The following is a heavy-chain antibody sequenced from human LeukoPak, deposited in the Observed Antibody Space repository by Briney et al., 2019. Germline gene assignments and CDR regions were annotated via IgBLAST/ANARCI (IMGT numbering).Heavy chain of an antibody. D-gene: IGHD5-12*01. V-gene: IGHV4-39*01. CDR2: VSDSGST. CDR3: ARHTRPGHSGYENAFDI. CDR1: GSSISRTSYY. J-gene: IGHJ3*02. Sequence: SGTLSLTCTVSGSSISRTSYYWDWIRQPPGKGLEWIGNVSDSGSTHYNPSLKSRVTISVDTSKNQFSLRLSSVTAADTAVYYCARHTRPGHSGYENAFDIWGQGTMVTVSS.